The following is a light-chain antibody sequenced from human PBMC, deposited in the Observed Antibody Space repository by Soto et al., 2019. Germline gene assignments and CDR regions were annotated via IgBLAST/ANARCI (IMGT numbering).Light chain of an antibody. J-gene: IGKJ1*01. CDR3: PQSYSTPRT. CDR2: AAS. Sequence: DIQMTQSPSSLSASVGDRVTITCRESQSISSYLNWYQQKPGKAPKLLIYAASSLQSGVPSRFSGSGSGTDFTLTIRSLQPDDFATYYCPQSYSTPRTFGQGTKVEIK. CDR1: QSISSY. V-gene: IGKV1-39*01.